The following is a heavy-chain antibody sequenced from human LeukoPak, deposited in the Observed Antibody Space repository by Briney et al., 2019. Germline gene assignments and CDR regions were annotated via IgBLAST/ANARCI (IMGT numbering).Heavy chain of an antibody. J-gene: IGHJ4*02. CDR1: GYTFTSYY. CDR2: INPSGGST. V-gene: IGHV1-46*01. D-gene: IGHD6-19*01. CDR3: ARYGDRAVAGKHFDY. Sequence: ASVKVSCKASGYTFTSYYMHWVRQAPGQGLEWMGIINPSGGSTSYAQKFQGRVTMTRDTSTSTAYMELRSLRSDDTAVYYCARYGDRAVAGKHFDYWGQGTLVTVSS.